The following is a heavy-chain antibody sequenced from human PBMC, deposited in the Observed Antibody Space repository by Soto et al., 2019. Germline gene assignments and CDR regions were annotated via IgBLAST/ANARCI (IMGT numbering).Heavy chain of an antibody. J-gene: IGHJ4*02. CDR1: GYTFTSYI. D-gene: IGHD2-2*01. Sequence: ASVKVSCKASGYTFTSYIISWVLQAPGEGLEWMGWITVYNGYTNYAQKLQGRVTMTVDTSTSTAYMELRGLRSEDTAVYYCARTRYCSDTSCHHHFDYWGQATLVTVSS. CDR3: ARTRYCSDTSCHHHFDY. CDR2: ITVYNGYT. V-gene: IGHV1-18*01.